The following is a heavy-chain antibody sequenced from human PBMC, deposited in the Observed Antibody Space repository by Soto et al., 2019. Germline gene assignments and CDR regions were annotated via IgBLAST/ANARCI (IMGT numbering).Heavy chain of an antibody. CDR2: IYSGGST. Sequence: GGSLRLSCAASGFTVSNNYMSLVRQAQGKGLEWVSVIYSGGSTYYADSVKGRFTISRDNSKNTLYLQMNSLRAEDTAVYYCARGLYSGWHYFDYWGQGTLVTVSS. D-gene: IGHD5-12*01. CDR3: ARGLYSGWHYFDY. V-gene: IGHV3-66*01. J-gene: IGHJ4*02. CDR1: GFTVSNNY.